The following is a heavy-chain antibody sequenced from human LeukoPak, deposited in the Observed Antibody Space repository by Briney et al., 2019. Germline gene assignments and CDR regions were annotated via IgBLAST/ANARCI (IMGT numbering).Heavy chain of an antibody. CDR1: GGSISSSSYY. CDR3: ARQGVGATSSGFDY. D-gene: IGHD1-26*01. V-gene: IGHV4-39*01. CDR2: IYYSGST. J-gene: IGHJ4*02. Sequence: PSETLSLTCTVSGGSISSSSYYWGWIRQPPGKGLEWIGSIYYSGSTYYNPSLKSRVTISVDTSKNQFSLKLSSVTAADPAVYYCARQGVGATSSGFDYWGQGTLVTVSS.